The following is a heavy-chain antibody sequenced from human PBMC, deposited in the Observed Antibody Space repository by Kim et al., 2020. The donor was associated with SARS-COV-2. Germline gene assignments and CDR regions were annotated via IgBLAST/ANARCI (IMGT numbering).Heavy chain of an antibody. Sequence: SETLSLTCTVSGTSVSSGDYYWSWIRQPPGKGLEWIGYIFYSGITYCNPSLKSRVTISIDTSTNQFSLRLSSVTAADTAVYYCAGYMSRGLRYWGQGTLVTVSS. V-gene: IGHV4-30-4*01. J-gene: IGHJ4*02. CDR1: GTSVSSGDYY. CDR3: AGYMSRGLRY. CDR2: IFYSGIT. D-gene: IGHD5-12*01.